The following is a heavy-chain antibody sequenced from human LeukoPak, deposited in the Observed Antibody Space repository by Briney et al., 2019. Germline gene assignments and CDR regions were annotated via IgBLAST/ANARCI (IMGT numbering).Heavy chain of an antibody. CDR2: ISTTSTYI. D-gene: IGHD3-22*01. CDR3: ARAYDISRIGGIADH. V-gene: IGHV3-21*01. CDR1: GFTLSSYT. J-gene: IGHJ1*01. Sequence: GGSLRLSCAASGFTLSSYTMNWVRQAPGKGLEWVTSISTTSTYIYYADSLQGRFTISRDNAKNSLYLQMNSLRAEDTAVYYCARAYDISRIGGIADHWGQGTLVTVSS.